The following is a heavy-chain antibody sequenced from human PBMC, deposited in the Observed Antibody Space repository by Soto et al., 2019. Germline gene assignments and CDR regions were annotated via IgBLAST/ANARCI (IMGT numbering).Heavy chain of an antibody. J-gene: IGHJ5*02. CDR2: ISAYNGNT. V-gene: IGHV1-18*01. CDR1: GYNFTSYG. CDR3: ARSIPVAGTVWFDP. Sequence: QVQLVQSGAEVKKPGASVKVSLKASGYNFTSYGISWVRHAPGQGLEWMGWISAYNGNTNYAQKIQDRVTMTTDTSTSTAYMDLRSLRSDDTAVYYCARSIPVAGTVWFDPWGQGPLVTVSS. D-gene: IGHD6-19*01.